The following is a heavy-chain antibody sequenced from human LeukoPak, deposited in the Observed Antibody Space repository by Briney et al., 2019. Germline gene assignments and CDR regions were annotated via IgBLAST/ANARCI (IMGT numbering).Heavy chain of an antibody. D-gene: IGHD6-19*01. V-gene: IGHV3-23*01. CDR2: ISGSGGST. J-gene: IGHJ4*02. CDR3: ASQIAVAGTGYFDH. Sequence: GGSLRLSCAASGFTFSSYAMSWVRQAPGKGLEWVSAISGSGGSTYYADSVKGRFTISRDNSKNTLYLQMNSLRAEDTAVYYCASQIAVAGTGYFDHWGQGTLVTVSS. CDR1: GFTFSSYA.